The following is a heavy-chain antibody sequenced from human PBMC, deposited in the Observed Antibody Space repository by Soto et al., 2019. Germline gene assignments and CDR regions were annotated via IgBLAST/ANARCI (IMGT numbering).Heavy chain of an antibody. D-gene: IGHD6-13*01. V-gene: IGHV4-34*01. CDR1: GGSFSGYY. Sequence: SETLSLTCAVYGGSFSGYYWSWIRQPPGKGLEWIGEINHSGSTNYNPSLKSRVTISVDTSKNQFSLKLSSVTAADTAVYYCARGQLLGAAGSYFDYWGQGTLVTVSS. CDR3: ARGQLLGAAGSYFDY. CDR2: INHSGST. J-gene: IGHJ4*02.